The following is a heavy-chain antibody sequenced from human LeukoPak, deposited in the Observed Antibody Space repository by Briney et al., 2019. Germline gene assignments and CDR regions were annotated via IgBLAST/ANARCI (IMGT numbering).Heavy chain of an antibody. CDR2: IYYSGST. Sequence: PSETLSLTCTVSGGSISSYYWSWIRQPPGKGLEWIGYIYYSGSTNYNPSLKSRVTISVDTSKNQFSLKLSSVTAADTAVYYCARVYYGDYYFDYCGQGTLVTVSS. CDR1: GGSISSYY. D-gene: IGHD4-17*01. J-gene: IGHJ4*02. CDR3: ARVYYGDYYFDY. V-gene: IGHV4-59*01.